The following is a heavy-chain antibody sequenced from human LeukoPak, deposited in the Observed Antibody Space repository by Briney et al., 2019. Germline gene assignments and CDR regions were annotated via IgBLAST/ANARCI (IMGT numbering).Heavy chain of an antibody. V-gene: IGHV1-8*01. CDR2: MNPDSGNS. CDR1: GYTFKSYD. D-gene: IGHD6-13*01. Sequence: ASVKVSCKASGYTFKSYDIHWVRQAATQGLEWMGWMNPDSGNSGYAQKFQGRVTMTRNTSISTAYMELSSLRSEDTAVYYCARGSYSSSLIDYWGQGTLVTVSS. CDR3: ARGSYSSSLIDY. J-gene: IGHJ4*02.